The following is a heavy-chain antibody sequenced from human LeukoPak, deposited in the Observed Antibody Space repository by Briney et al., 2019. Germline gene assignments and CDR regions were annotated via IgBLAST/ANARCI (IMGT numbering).Heavy chain of an antibody. CDR2: IYYSGST. J-gene: IGHJ6*02. CDR3: ARDRVDTAMVSDYYYGVDV. CDR1: GGSISSGGYY. Sequence: SETLSLTCTVSGGSISSGGYYWSWIRQHPGKGLEWIGYIYYSGSTSYNPSLKSRVTISVDTSKNQFSLKLSSVTAADTAVYYCARDRVDTAMVSDYYYGVDVWGQGTTVTVSS. D-gene: IGHD5-18*01. V-gene: IGHV4-31*03.